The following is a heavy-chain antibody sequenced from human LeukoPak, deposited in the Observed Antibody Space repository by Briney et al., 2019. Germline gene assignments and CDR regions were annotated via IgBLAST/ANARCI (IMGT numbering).Heavy chain of an antibody. Sequence: GGSLRLSCAASGSTFSNLAMSWVRQAPGKGLEWVSTISGSSIRTYYADSVKGRFTISRDQSKNTLYLQMNSLRAEDTALYYCARISGVLPPGVDFWGLGTLVTVSS. V-gene: IGHV3-23*01. CDR2: ISGSSIRT. CDR1: GSTFSNLA. CDR3: ARISGVLPPGVDF. D-gene: IGHD2-2*01. J-gene: IGHJ4*02.